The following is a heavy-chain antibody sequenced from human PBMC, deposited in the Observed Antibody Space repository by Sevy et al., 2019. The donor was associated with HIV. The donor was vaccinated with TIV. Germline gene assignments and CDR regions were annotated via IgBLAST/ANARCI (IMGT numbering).Heavy chain of an antibody. V-gene: IGHV4-39*07. J-gene: IGHJ4*02. CDR1: GGSISSNNYY. Sequence: SETLSLTCTVSGGSISSNNYYWVWIRQPPGKGLEWIGEINHSGSTNYNPSLKSRVTISVDTSKNQFSLKLSSVTAADTAVYYCARGSWNGVVPAAIGPLDYWGQGTLVTVSS. D-gene: IGHD2-2*02. CDR3: ARGSWNGVVPAAIGPLDY. CDR2: INHSGST.